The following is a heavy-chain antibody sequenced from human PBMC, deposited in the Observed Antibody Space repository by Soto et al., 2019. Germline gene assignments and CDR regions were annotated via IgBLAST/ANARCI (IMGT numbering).Heavy chain of an antibody. V-gene: IGHV4-31*03. Sequence: SETLSLTCTVSGGSISSGGYYWSWIRQHPGKGLEWIGYIYYSGSTYYNPSLKSRVTISVDTSKNQFSLKLSSVTAADTAVYYCAREHDYGDYRYFDYWGQGTLVTVSS. D-gene: IGHD4-17*01. CDR3: AREHDYGDYRYFDY. J-gene: IGHJ4*02. CDR2: IYYSGST. CDR1: GGSISSGGYY.